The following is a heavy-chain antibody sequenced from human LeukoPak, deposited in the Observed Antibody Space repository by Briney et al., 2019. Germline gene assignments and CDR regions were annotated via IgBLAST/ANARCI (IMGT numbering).Heavy chain of an antibody. CDR1: GGPISSSSYY. J-gene: IGHJ4*02. CDR2: IYYSGST. CDR3: ARLGDGDYFDY. V-gene: IGHV4-39*01. D-gene: IGHD4-17*01. Sequence: SETLSLTCTVSGGPISSSSYYWGWIRQPPGKGLEWIGSIYYSGSTYYNPSLKSRVTISVDTSKNQFSLKLSSVTAADTAVYYCARLGDGDYFDYWGQGTLVTVSS.